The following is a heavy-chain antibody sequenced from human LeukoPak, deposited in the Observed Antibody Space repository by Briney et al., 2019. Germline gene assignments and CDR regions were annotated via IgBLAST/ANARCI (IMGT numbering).Heavy chain of an antibody. Sequence: GGSLRLSCAASGFTFSSYGMHWVRQAPGKGLEWVAVISYDGSNKYYADSVKGRFTISRDNSKNTLYLQMNSLRAEDTAVYYCAKVSPTGRAFDCWGQGTLVTVSS. V-gene: IGHV3-30*18. CDR2: ISYDGSNK. D-gene: IGHD1-1*01. J-gene: IGHJ4*02. CDR1: GFTFSSYG. CDR3: AKVSPTGRAFDC.